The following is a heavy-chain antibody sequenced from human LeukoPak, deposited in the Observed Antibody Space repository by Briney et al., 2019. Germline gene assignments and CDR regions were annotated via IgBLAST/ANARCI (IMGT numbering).Heavy chain of an antibody. J-gene: IGHJ4*02. CDR2: ISAYNGNT. D-gene: IGHD3-22*01. CDR3: ARVPGSRYYYDSSGYLDY. V-gene: IGHV1-18*04. CDR1: GYTFTSYY. Sequence: GASVKVSCKASGYTFTSYYMHWVRQAPGQGLEWMGWISAYNGNTKYAQKVQGRVTMTTDTSTSTAYMELRSLRSDDTAVYYCARVPGSRYYYDSSGYLDYWGQGALVTVSS.